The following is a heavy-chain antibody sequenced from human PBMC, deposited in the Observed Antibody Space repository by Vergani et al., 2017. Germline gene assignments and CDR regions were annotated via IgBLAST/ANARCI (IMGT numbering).Heavy chain of an antibody. Sequence: EVQLVESGGGLVQPGGSLRLSCVASGFTFRPYTMNWVRQGPGKGLEWLSYISSSSAAINYADSVKGRFTISRDNAKNSLYLQMNSLRAEDTAVYYCATKSCGTPGCQIGYFREWGQGTLVTVSS. CDR3: ATKSCGTPGCQIGYFRE. CDR2: ISSSSAAI. J-gene: IGHJ1*01. CDR1: GFTFRPYT. V-gene: IGHV3-48*01. D-gene: IGHD1-1*01.